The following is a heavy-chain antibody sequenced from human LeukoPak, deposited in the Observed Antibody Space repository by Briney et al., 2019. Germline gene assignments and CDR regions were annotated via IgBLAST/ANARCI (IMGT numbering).Heavy chain of an antibody. V-gene: IGHV4-4*02. Sequence: PSGTLSLTCAVSGGYISSSNWWSWVRQPPGKGLEWIGEIYHSGSTNYNPSLKSRVTISVDKSKNQFSLKLSSVTAADTAVYYRAREDSSDYYSGYFDYWGQGTLVTVSS. D-gene: IGHD3-22*01. CDR1: GGYISSSNW. CDR2: IYHSGST. J-gene: IGHJ4*02. CDR3: AREDSSDYYSGYFDY.